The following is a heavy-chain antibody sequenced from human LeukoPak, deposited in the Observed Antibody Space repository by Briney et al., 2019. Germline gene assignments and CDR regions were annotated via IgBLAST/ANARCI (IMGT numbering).Heavy chain of an antibody. D-gene: IGHD6-13*01. CDR2: IYYSGST. CDR1: CRPLRSYY. V-gene: IGHV4-59*01. J-gene: IGHJ4*02. CDR3: ARVAQSSWYWAPHADY. Sequence: PSERLSLPCSVSCRPLRSYYRIWIHQPPPKGLEGMGCIYYSGSTNYNPSLKSRVTISVDTSKNQFSLKLSSVTAADTAVYYCARVAQSSWYWAPHADYWGQGTLVTVSS.